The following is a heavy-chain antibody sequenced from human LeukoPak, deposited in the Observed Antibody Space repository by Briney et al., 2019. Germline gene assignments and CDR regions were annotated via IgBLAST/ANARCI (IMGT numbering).Heavy chain of an antibody. CDR3: ARDGMSYDYPYFDY. Sequence: SETLSLTCAVYGGSFSGYYWSWIRQPPGKGLEWIGEINHSGSTNYNPSLKSRATISVDTSKNQFSLKLSSVTPEDTAVYYCARDGMSYDYPYFDYWGQGTLVTVSS. CDR1: GGSFSGYY. V-gene: IGHV4-34*01. CDR2: INHSGST. J-gene: IGHJ4*02. D-gene: IGHD5-18*01.